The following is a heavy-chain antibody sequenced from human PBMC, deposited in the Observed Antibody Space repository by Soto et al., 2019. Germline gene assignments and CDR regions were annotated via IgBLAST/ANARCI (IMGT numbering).Heavy chain of an antibody. CDR1: GFTFSSYA. CDR3: TNGLFDP. J-gene: IGHJ5*02. CDR2: ISYDGSNK. Sequence: GGSLRLSCATSGFTFSSYAMHWVRQAPGKGLEWVALISYDGSNKYYADSVKGRFTISRDNSKNTLFLQMNSLRSEDTAVFHCTNGLFDPWGQGTLVTVSS. V-gene: IGHV3-30-3*01. D-gene: IGHD2-8*01.